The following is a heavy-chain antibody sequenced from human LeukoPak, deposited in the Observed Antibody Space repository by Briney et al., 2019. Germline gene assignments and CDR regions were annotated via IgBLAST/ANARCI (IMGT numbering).Heavy chain of an antibody. CDR2: INPSDSYT. CDR3: ARGLGWLDP. V-gene: IGHV5-10-1*01. J-gene: IGHJ5*02. Sequence: GEPLKISCQGSGYTFSNNWITWVRQMPGKGLEWMGKINPSDSYTDYNPPFQGHVTISADKSISTAYLQWSSLKASDTAIYYCARGLGWLDPWGQGTLVTVSS. CDR1: GYTFSNNW.